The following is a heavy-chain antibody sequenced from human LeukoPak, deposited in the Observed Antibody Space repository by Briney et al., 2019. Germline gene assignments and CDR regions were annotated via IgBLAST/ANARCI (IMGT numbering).Heavy chain of an antibody. Sequence: GGSLRLSCAASGFTVSSNYMSWVRQAPGKGLEWVAVISYDGSNKYYADSVKGRFTISRDNSKNTLYLQMNSLRAEDTAVYYCAKDNPGAFDIWGQGTMVTVSS. J-gene: IGHJ3*02. CDR2: ISYDGSNK. D-gene: IGHD3-10*01. CDR1: GFTVSSNY. V-gene: IGHV3-30*18. CDR3: AKDNPGAFDI.